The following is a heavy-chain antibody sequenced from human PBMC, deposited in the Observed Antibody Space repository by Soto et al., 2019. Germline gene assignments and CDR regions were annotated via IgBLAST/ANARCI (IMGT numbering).Heavy chain of an antibody. Sequence: QLQLQESGPGLVKPSETLSLTCTVSGGSIRSSSSYWDWIRQPPGKGLEWIGSIYYSGSTYYNPPLKSRVIISMDKSKNQFSLNVSSVTAADTAVYYCARRRGVVQDGMDVWGQGTTVIVSS. CDR3: ARRRGVVQDGMDV. CDR1: GGSIRSSSSY. CDR2: IYYSGST. D-gene: IGHD3-3*01. V-gene: IGHV4-39*01. J-gene: IGHJ6*02.